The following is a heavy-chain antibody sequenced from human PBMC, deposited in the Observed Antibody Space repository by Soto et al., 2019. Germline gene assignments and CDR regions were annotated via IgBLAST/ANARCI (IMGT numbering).Heavy chain of an antibody. CDR3: ARGSNQDY. Sequence: EVQLVESGGDLVQPGGFLRLSCVASGFTFSPYWMSWVRQAPGRGLQWVATINNDGSEKNYADSVKGRFTISRDNARDSLYLQLTSLRAEDTAIYYCARGSNQDYWGQGTLVAVSS. V-gene: IGHV3-7*03. D-gene: IGHD2-8*01. J-gene: IGHJ4*02. CDR2: INNDGSEK. CDR1: GFTFSPYW.